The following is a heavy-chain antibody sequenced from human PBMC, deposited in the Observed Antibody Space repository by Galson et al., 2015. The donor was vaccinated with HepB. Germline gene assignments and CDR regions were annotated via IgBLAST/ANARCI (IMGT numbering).Heavy chain of an antibody. D-gene: IGHD3-3*01. V-gene: IGHV3-23*01. Sequence: SLRLSCAASGFTFSSYAMSWVRQAPGKGLEWVSAISGSGGSTYYADSVKGRFTISRDNSKNTLYLQMNSLRAEDTAVYYCFTIFGSSYYYYGMDVWGQGTTVTVSS. CDR1: GFTFSSYA. CDR2: ISGSGGST. CDR3: FTIFGSSYYYYGMDV. J-gene: IGHJ6*02.